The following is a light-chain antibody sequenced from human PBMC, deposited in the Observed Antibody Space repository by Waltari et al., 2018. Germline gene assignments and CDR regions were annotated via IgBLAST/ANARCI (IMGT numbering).Light chain of an antibody. CDR1: SSNIETNT. CDR3: GAWDDSLNGYV. V-gene: IGLV1-44*01. CDR2: SDN. J-gene: IGLJ1*01. Sequence: QSVLTQPPSASGTPGQRVAIHCYGSSSNIETNTVNWYQQLPGTAPKLLIYSDNQRPSGVPDRFSGSKSGTSASLAISGLQSEDEADYYCGAWDDSLNGYVFGTGTKVTVL.